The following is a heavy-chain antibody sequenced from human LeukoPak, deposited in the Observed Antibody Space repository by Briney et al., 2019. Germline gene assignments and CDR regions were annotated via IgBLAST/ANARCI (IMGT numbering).Heavy chain of an antibody. Sequence: SETLSLTCAVYGGSFSGYYWSWIRQPPGRGLEWIGEINHSGSTNYNPFLKSRVTISVDTSKNQFSLKLSSVTAADTAVYYCARAVVPPVEMATKSYYFDYWGQGTLVTVSS. CDR3: ARAVVPPVEMATKSYYFDY. CDR1: GGSFSGYY. CDR2: INHSGST. V-gene: IGHV4-34*01. J-gene: IGHJ4*02. D-gene: IGHD5-24*01.